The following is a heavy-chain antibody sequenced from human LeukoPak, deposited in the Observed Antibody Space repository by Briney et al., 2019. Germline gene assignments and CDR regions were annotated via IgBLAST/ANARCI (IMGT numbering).Heavy chain of an antibody. J-gene: IGHJ6*03. V-gene: IGHV3-21*01. CDR1: GLTFRSYA. D-gene: IGHD2-2*01. CDR3: ARVILGYCSSTSCYYYYMDV. Sequence: GGSLTLSCAASGLTFRSYAMSWARQARGKGMEWVSSISSSSSYIYYVDSVKARFTISRDNAKNSLYLQMNSLRAEETAVYYCARVILGYCSSTSCYYYYMDVWGKGTTVTASS. CDR2: ISSSSSYI.